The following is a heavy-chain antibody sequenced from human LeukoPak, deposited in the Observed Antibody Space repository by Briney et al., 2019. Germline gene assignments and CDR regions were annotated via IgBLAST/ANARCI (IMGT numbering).Heavy chain of an antibody. J-gene: IGHJ5*02. CDR2: TNHSRST. Sequence: SETLSLTCAVYGGSFSGYYWSWIRHPPGQGREWSGETNHSRSTNYHPSLKSRVTISVDTSKNQFSLKLSSVTAAATAVYYCARLRGYYDSSGYYLGNWFDPWGQGTLVTVSS. V-gene: IGHV4-34*01. CDR3: ARLRGYYDSSGYYLGNWFDP. D-gene: IGHD3-22*01. CDR1: GGSFSGYY.